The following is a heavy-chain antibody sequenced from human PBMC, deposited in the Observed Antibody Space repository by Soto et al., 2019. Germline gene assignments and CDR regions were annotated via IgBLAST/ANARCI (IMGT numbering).Heavy chain of an antibody. CDR3: ARQSIPIGEVIARDGFDI. CDR2: MFYSGST. D-gene: IGHD3-16*02. J-gene: IGHJ3*02. CDR1: GGSISTSNYY. Sequence: QLQLQESGPGLVKPSETLSLTCSVSGGSISTSNYYWAWIRQPPGKGLEWIGSMFYSGSTDYNPSLKSRVTISADTSKNQFSLKLSSVTAADTAVYYCARQSIPIGEVIARDGFDIWGQGTMVTVSS. V-gene: IGHV4-39*01.